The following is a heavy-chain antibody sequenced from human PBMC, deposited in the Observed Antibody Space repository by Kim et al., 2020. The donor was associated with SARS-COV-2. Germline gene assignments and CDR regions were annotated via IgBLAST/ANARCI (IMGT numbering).Heavy chain of an antibody. CDR1: GFTFNNYA. Sequence: GGSLRLSCAASGFTFNNYAMTWVRQVPGKGLEWVSAISGGGACTYYTGSVKGRFTISRDNSKNTLFLEVNSLRAEDTAVYYCAKVPGGSGSDRNYYYGM. J-gene: IGHJ6*01. CDR2: ISGGGACT. D-gene: IGHD3-10*01. V-gene: IGHV3-23*01. CDR3: AKVPGGSGSDRNYYYGM.